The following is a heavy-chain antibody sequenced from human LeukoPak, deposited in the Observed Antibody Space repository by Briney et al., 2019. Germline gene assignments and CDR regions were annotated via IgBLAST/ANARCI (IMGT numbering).Heavy chain of an antibody. Sequence: SETLSLTCTVSGGSISSYYWSWIRQPAREGLEWIGRIFGSGSTNYNPSLKSRLTMSADTSKNQFSLKLTSVTAADTAVYYCARGSGSYPPLDYWGQGTLVTVFS. CDR1: GGSISSYY. CDR2: IFGSGST. CDR3: ARGSGSYPPLDY. V-gene: IGHV4-4*07. D-gene: IGHD3-10*01. J-gene: IGHJ4*02.